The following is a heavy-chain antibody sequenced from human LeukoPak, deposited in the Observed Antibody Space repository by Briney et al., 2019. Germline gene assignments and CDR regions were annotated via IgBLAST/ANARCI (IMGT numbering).Heavy chain of an antibody. CDR3: GRGTDTAMVHDY. V-gene: IGHV1-8*01. J-gene: IGHJ4*02. CDR1: VYTFTNYD. D-gene: IGHD5-18*01. Sequence: ASVTVSCKSSVYTFTNYDINWVRPAGADGRAGMGCMNPISGNTSYEQKFQGRVTMTKNTSISTAYRELSSLRSEDTAVYYCGRGTDTAMVHDYWGQGTLVTVSS. CDR2: MNPISGNT.